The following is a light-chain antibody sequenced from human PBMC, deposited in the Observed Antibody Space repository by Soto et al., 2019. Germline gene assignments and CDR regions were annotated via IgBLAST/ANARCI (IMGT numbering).Light chain of an antibody. Sequence: EIVLTQSPAILSLSPGERATLSCRASQSVSSNLAWYQQKPGQAPRLLIYGASTRATGIPARFSGSGSGTEFTLTISSLQSEDFAVYYCQQYNNWPGTFGQGTRLEIK. J-gene: IGKJ5*01. V-gene: IGKV3-15*01. CDR2: GAS. CDR3: QQYNNWPGT. CDR1: QSVSSN.